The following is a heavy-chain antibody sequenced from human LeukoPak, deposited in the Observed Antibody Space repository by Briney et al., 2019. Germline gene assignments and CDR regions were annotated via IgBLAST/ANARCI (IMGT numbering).Heavy chain of an antibody. D-gene: IGHD5-18*01. V-gene: IGHV4-31*03. CDR2: IYYSGST. CDR1: GASVSSGDYY. Sequence: NPSETLSLTCTVSGASVSSGDYYWSWLRQHPGKGLEWIGYIYYSGSTYYNPSLKSRVTISVDTSKNQFSLKLSSVTAADTAVYYCARVGVDTATEHAFDIWGQGTMVTVSS. CDR3: ARVGVDTATEHAFDI. J-gene: IGHJ3*02.